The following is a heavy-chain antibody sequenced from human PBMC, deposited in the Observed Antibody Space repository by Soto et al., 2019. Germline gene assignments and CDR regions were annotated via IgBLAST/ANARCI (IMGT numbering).Heavy chain of an antibody. V-gene: IGHV3-74*01. J-gene: IGHJ6*02. D-gene: IGHD4-4*01. CDR3: ARTLRSVSGMDV. Sequence: GGSLRLSCAASGFTFSSYWMHWVRQAPGKGLVWVSRINSDGSSTSYADSVKGRLTISRDNAKNTLYLQMNSLRAEDTAVYYCARTLRSVSGMDVWGQGTTVTVSS. CDR1: GFTFSSYW. CDR2: INSDGSST.